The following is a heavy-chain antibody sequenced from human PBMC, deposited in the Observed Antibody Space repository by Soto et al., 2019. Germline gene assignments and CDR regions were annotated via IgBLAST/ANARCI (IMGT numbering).Heavy chain of an antibody. CDR2: INSDGSST. CDR3: ARDFYYYYYMDV. J-gene: IGHJ6*03. Sequence: EVQLVESGGGLVQPGGSLRLSCAASGFTFSSYWMHWVRQAPGKGLVWVSRINSDGSSTSYADSVKGRFTISRDTANNTRYLHMNSVRAEDTAVYDRARDFYYYYYMDVWGKGTTVTVSS. CDR1: GFTFSSYW. V-gene: IGHV3-74*01.